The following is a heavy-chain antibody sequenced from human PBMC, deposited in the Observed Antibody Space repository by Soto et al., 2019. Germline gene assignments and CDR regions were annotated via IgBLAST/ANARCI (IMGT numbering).Heavy chain of an antibody. Sequence: PGGSLRPSCEASGFTFNIYTINWVRQAPGKGLQWVSSISGNGAYVYYADSVRGRFAVSRDNAKNSVFLLMDSLRPEDTGVYFCTRGPDYWVQGTLVTVSS. CDR3: TRGPDY. V-gene: IGHV3-21*06. CDR2: ISGNGAYV. CDR1: GFTFNIYT. J-gene: IGHJ4*02.